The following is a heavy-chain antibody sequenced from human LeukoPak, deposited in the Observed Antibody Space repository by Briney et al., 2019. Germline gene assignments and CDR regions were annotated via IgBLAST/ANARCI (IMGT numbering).Heavy chain of an antibody. D-gene: IGHD1-26*01. V-gene: IGHV3-64D*08. CDR2: ITSNGGST. J-gene: IGHJ5*02. CDR3: VTVGMTSIWSYLRFDP. Sequence: GGSLRLSCSASGSTFSTNSMHWVRQAPGKGLEFVSAITSNGGSTYYADSVKGRFTISRDNSKNTLYLQMSSLRAEGTAVYYCVTVGMTSIWSYLRFDPRGQGTLVSVSS. CDR1: GSTFSTNS.